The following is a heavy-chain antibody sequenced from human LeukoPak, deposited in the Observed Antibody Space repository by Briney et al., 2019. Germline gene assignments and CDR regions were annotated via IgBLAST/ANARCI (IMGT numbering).Heavy chain of an antibody. CDR1: GASISSDNDY. V-gene: IGHV4-61*05. Sequence: PSETLSLTCTVSGASISSDNDYWGWIRQPPGKGLEWIGDIYYSGSTNYNPSLKSRVTISVDTSKNQFSLRLSSVTAADTAVYYSARLASGSYGPLTPFDYWGQGTLVTVSS. J-gene: IGHJ4*02. CDR3: ARLASGSYGPLTPFDY. CDR2: IYYSGST. D-gene: IGHD1-26*01.